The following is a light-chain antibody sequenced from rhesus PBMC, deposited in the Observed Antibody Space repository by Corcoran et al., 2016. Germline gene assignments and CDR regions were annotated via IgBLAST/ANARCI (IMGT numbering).Light chain of an antibody. CDR3: QHGYGTPYS. CDR1: ENANNY. J-gene: IGKJ2*01. CDR2: KAS. V-gene: IGKV1-74*01. Sequence: DIQMTQSPSSLSASVGDRVTITCRASENANNYLNWYQQKPGKAPKLLIYKASTLQSGVPSRFSGSGSGTDYTFPISSLQPEDVATYYCQHGYGTPYSFGQGTKVEIK.